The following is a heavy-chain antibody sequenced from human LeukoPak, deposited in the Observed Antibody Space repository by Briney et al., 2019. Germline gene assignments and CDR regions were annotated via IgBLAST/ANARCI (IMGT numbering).Heavy chain of an antibody. D-gene: IGHD3-22*01. CDR1: GGTFSSYA. J-gene: IGHJ4*02. CDR2: IIPIFGTA. CDR3: ARDRGYDSSGYDDY. Sequence: SVKVSCKASGGTFSSYAISWVRQAPAQGLEWMGRIIPIFGTANYAQKFQGRVTITTDESTNTDYMELSSLRSAETAVYYCARDRGYDSSGYDDYWGQGTLVTVSS. V-gene: IGHV1-69*05.